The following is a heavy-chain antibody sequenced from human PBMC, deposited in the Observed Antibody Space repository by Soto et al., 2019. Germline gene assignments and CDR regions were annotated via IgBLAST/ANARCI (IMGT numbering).Heavy chain of an antibody. J-gene: IGHJ6*02. V-gene: IGHV1-3*01. CDR3: ARDGSNYGRYGMDV. CDR2: INAGNGNT. CDR1: GYTFTSYA. Sequence: GASVKVSCKASGYTFTSYAMHWVRQAPGQRLEWMGWINAGNGNTKYSQKFQGRVTITRDTSASTDYMELSSLRSEDTAVYYCARDGSNYGRYGMDVWGQGTTVTVSS. D-gene: IGHD4-4*01.